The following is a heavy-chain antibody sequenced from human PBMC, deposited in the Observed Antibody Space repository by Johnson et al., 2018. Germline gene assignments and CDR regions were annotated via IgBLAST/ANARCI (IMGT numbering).Heavy chain of an antibody. D-gene: IGHD3/OR15-3a*01. V-gene: IGHV1-69*01. CDR1: GGTFRTYA. J-gene: IGHJ5*02. CDR2: IIPMFGTT. Sequence: QVQLVESGAEVTKPGSSVKVSCKASGGTFRTYAISWVRQAPGQGLEWMAGIIPMFGTTNYEQKFQGRVKITADESTSTVYMDLSSLKSEDKAVYNCAGVDSDQNWFDPRGQVTQVTVSS. CDR3: AGVDSDQNWFDP.